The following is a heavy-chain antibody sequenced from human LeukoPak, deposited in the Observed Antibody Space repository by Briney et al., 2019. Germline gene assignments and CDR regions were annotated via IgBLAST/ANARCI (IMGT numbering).Heavy chain of an antibody. CDR3: ARELTGVSRHFDL. J-gene: IGHJ2*01. CDR2: IYHGGST. D-gene: IGHD7-27*01. V-gene: IGHV4-30-2*01. Sequence: SQTLSLTCAVSGGSISSGGYSWSWIRQPPGKGLEWIGYIYHGGSTYYNPSLKSRVTISVDRSKNQFPLKLSSVTAADTAVYYCARELTGVSRHFDLWGRGTLVTVSS. CDR1: GGSISSGGYS.